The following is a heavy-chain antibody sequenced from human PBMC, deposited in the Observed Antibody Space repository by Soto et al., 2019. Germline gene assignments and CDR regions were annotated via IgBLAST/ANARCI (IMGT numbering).Heavy chain of an antibody. CDR2: IYYSGGT. D-gene: IGHD2-2*01. J-gene: IGHJ4*02. CDR1: GGSISSYY. CDR3: TRLWAGYCSSTSCFNFDY. V-gene: IGHV4-59*08. Sequence: PSETLSLTCTVSGGSISSYYWSWIRQPPGKGLEWIGYIYYSGGTNYNPSLKSRVTISVDTSKNQFSLKLSSVTAADTAVYYCTRLWAGYCSSTSCFNFDYWGQGTLVTVSS.